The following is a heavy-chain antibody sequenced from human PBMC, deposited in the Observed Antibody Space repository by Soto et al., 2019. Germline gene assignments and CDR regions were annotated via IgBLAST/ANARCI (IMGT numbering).Heavy chain of an antibody. D-gene: IGHD3-10*01. Sequence: ASVKVSCKASGYTFTSYDINWVRQATGQGLEWMGWMNPNSGNTGYAQKFQGRVTMTRNTSISTAYMELSSLRSEDTAVYYCARTNLGSGSYSYYYYYYMDVWGKGTTVTVSS. V-gene: IGHV1-8*01. CDR2: MNPNSGNT. CDR3: ARTNLGSGSYSYYYYYYMDV. CDR1: GYTFTSYD. J-gene: IGHJ6*03.